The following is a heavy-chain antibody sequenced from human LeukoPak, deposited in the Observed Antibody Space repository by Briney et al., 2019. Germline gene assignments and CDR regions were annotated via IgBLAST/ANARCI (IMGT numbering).Heavy chain of an antibody. Sequence: SETLSLTCTVSGGSISSYYWSWIQQPAWKGLEWIGRIYTSGSTNYNPSLKSRVTMSVDTSKNQFSLKLSSVTAADTAVYYCAGVSSSRIDYWGQGTLVTVSS. CDR2: IYTSGST. CDR3: AGVSSSRIDY. D-gene: IGHD6-6*01. J-gene: IGHJ4*02. V-gene: IGHV4-4*07. CDR1: GGSISSYY.